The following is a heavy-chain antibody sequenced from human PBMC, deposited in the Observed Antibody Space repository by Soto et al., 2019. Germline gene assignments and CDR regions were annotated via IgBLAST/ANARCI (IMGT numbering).Heavy chain of an antibody. CDR1: GFTFSTYG. D-gene: IGHD5-18*01. J-gene: IGHJ4*02. CDR2: ISYDGSNK. V-gene: IGHV3-30*18. CDR3: AKGFSYSVIDY. Sequence: QVQLVESGGGVVQPGRSLRLSCAASGFTFSTYGMHWVRQAPGKGLEWVAVISYDGSNKYYADSVKGRFTISRDNSKNTLYLQMSSLRAEVTAVYYCAKGFSYSVIDYWGQGTLVTVSS.